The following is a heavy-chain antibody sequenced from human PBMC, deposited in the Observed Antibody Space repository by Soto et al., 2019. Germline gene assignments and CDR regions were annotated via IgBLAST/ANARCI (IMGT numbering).Heavy chain of an antibody. CDR3: AKEGDGTRGSSWLYYYYGMDV. V-gene: IGHV3-30*18. J-gene: IGHJ6*02. CDR2: ISYDGSNK. D-gene: IGHD6-13*01. CDR1: GFTFSSYG. Sequence: GGSLRLSCAASGFTFSSYGMHWVRQAPGKGLEWVAVISYDGSNKYYADSVKGRFTISRDNSKNTLYLQMNSLRAEDTAVYYCAKEGDGTRGSSWLYYYYGMDVWGQGTTVTVSS.